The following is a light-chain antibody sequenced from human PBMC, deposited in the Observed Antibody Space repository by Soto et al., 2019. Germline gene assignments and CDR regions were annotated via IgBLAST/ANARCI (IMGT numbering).Light chain of an antibody. V-gene: IGKV3-20*01. J-gene: IGKJ1*01. Sequence: IVLTQSPAPLSLSPGERATLSCRASQSVSSYLAWYQQKPGQAPRLLIYDTSTRATGIPDRFSGSGSGTDFTLTICRLEPEDFAVYYCQQDGSSPWTFGQGTKVDI. CDR2: DTS. CDR1: QSVSSY. CDR3: QQDGSSPWT.